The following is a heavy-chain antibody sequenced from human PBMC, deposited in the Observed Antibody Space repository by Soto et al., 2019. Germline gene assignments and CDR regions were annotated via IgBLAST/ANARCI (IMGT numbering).Heavy chain of an antibody. CDR1: GFTFSNNA. CDR2: ISDSGATT. Sequence: EDQLMESGGGLVQPGGSLGLSCVASGFTFSNNAISWVRQAPGKGLDWVSGISDSGATTYYADSVKGRFTISRDNSKNTLYLQMNSLRVEDTAVYYCAQDPIGVWGQGTLVTVSS. V-gene: IGHV3-23*01. J-gene: IGHJ4*02. CDR3: AQDPIGV.